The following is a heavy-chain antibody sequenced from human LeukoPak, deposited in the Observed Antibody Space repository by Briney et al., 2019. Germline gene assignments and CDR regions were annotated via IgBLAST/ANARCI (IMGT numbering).Heavy chain of an antibody. J-gene: IGHJ6*04. CDR3: AELGITMIGGV. Sequence: PGGSLRLSCVASGFTFSSYAMSWVRQAPGKGLEWVLAISGSGSSTYYADSVKGRFTISRDNSKNTLYLQMNSLRAEDTAVYYCAELGITMIGGVWGKGTTVTISS. D-gene: IGHD3-10*02. CDR2: ISGSGSST. CDR1: GFTFSSYA. V-gene: IGHV3-23*01.